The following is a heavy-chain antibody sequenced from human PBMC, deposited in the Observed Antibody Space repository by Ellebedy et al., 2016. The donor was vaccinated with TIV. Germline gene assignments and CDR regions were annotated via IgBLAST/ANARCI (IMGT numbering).Heavy chain of an antibody. D-gene: IGHD6-19*01. V-gene: IGHV1-3*01. CDR2: INAGNGNT. Sequence: ASVKVSXXASGGTFSSYAISWVRQAPGQGLEWMGWINAGNGNTKYSQKFQGRVTITRDTSASTAYMELRSLRSDDTAVYYCARDQRKQWPDEAFDIWGQGTMVTVSS. CDR3: ARDQRKQWPDEAFDI. CDR1: GGTFSSYA. J-gene: IGHJ3*02.